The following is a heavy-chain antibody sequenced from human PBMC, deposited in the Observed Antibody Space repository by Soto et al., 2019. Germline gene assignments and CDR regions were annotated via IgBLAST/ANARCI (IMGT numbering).Heavy chain of an antibody. V-gene: IGHV4-34*01. CDR2: INHSGIT. CDR3: ARGRSSVPDRRGIGYYGLDV. D-gene: IGHD3-3*01. CDR1: GGSFSGYY. Sequence: QVQLQQWGAGLLKPSETLSLTCVVNGGSFSGYYWSWVRQPPGKGLEWIGEINHSGITDSSPSLKSRVTISVDASRSEFSLNLTSVTAADTAVYYCARGRSSVPDRRGIGYYGLDVWGQGTTVTVSS. J-gene: IGHJ6*02.